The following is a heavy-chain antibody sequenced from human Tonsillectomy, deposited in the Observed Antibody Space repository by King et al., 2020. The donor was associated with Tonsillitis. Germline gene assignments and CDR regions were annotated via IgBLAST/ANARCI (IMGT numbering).Heavy chain of an antibody. J-gene: IGHJ4*02. CDR1: VYTFSSYF. Sequence: QLVQSGAEVKKPGASVKFSCRASVYTFSSYFIHWVRQAPVHGRDWVGRIDPRCGAIHYAQKFQDRVPVTRDTSTGPVYTELSSLSSDDTAVYYCAREKSPTYYFDYWGQGVLVTVSS. CDR2: IDPRCGAI. CDR3: AREKSPTYYFDY. V-gene: IGHV1-46*03.